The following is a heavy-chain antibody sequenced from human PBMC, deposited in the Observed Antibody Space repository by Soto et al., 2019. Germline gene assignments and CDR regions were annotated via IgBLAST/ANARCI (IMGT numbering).Heavy chain of an antibody. CDR2: ISTYSGDT. D-gene: IGHD5-12*01. Sequence: ASVKVSCKASGYTLFTYYISWVRQAPGQGLEWMGWISTYSGDTKYAQKFQGRVTMTTDTSTTTAYLELRSLRSDDTAVYYCARHHGPTTSENWFDPWGQGTLLTVSS. CDR3: ARHHGPTTSENWFDP. V-gene: IGHV1-18*01. J-gene: IGHJ5*02. CDR1: GYTLFTYY.